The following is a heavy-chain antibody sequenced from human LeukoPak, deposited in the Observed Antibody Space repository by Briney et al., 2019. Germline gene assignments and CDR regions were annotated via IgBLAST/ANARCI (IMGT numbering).Heavy chain of an antibody. D-gene: IGHD2-2*01. CDR1: GYTFSNFR. Sequence: ASVKVSCKTSGYTFSNFRINWVRQAPGQGLEWMGWISGNNGNPNYGQKFQGRFTVTTDSSTSTAYMELRNLRFDDTAVYYCARDGTSTDDYWGQGTLVTVSS. V-gene: IGHV1-18*01. CDR3: ARDGTSTDDY. CDR2: ISGNNGNP. J-gene: IGHJ4*02.